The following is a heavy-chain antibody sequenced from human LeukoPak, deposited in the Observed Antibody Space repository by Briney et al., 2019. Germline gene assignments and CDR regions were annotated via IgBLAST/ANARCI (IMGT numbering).Heavy chain of an antibody. J-gene: IGHJ4*02. CDR3: AKDRSRWYDSGSSYFGYYFDY. D-gene: IGHD3-10*01. Sequence: SETLPLTCTVSRGSLSSYHWHWIRPPPGKGLDWIGYIYYSWRTNYNPSLISRVTISVDTSKNQFSLKLSSVTAAETGVNYCAKDRSRWYDSGSSYFGYYFDYWGQGTLVTVSS. V-gene: IGHV4-59*01. CDR2: IYYSWRT. CDR1: RGSLSSYH.